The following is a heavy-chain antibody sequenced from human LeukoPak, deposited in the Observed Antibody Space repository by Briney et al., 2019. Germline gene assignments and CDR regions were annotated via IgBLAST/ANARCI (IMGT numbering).Heavy chain of an antibody. Sequence: SETLSLTCTVSGVSISSYYWSWIRQPPRKGLEWIGHIYYSGSTNYNPSLKSRVTISVDTSKNQFSLKLSSVTAADTAVYYCARRWDRRRHFDYWGQGTLVTVSS. J-gene: IGHJ4*02. CDR1: GVSISSYY. D-gene: IGHD1-14*01. CDR2: IYYSGST. V-gene: IGHV4-59*08. CDR3: ARRWDRRRHFDY.